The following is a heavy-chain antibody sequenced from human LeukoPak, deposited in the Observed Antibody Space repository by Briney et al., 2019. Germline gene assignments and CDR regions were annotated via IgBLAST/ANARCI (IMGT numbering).Heavy chain of an antibody. CDR2: IYYSGST. V-gene: IGHV4-59*01. CDR1: GGSISSYY. J-gene: IGHJ3*02. CDR3: ARDRAAGMATIQEGFDI. Sequence: PSETLSLTCTVSGGSISSYYWSWIRQPPGKGLEWTGYIYYSGSTNYNPSLKSRVTISVDTSKNQFFLQLRTVTSADTAVYYCARDRAAGMATIQEGFDIWGQGTMVTVSS. D-gene: IGHD5-24*01.